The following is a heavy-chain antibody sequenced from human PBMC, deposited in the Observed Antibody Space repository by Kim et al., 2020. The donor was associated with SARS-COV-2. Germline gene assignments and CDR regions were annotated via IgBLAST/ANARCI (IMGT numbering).Heavy chain of an antibody. CDR3: ARDDMAVPAGDY. Sequence: KNYGATVKGRFTITKDNAKNSVYLKMNSLRAEDTAVYCCARDDMAVPAGDYWGQGTLVTVSS. V-gene: IGHV3-7*01. J-gene: IGHJ4*02. CDR2: K. D-gene: IGHD2-2*01.